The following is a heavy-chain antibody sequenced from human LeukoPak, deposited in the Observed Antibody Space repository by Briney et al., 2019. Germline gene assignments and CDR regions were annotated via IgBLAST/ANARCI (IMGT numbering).Heavy chain of an antibody. Sequence: SETLSLTCTVSGGSISSYYWSWIRQPPGKGLEWIGYIYYSGSTNYNPSLKSRVTMSVDTSQNQFSLMLSSVTAADTAFYYCARAGLKLSCGRDCFANYFDYWGRGTLVTVSS. CDR3: ARAGLKLSCGRDCFANYFDY. CDR2: IYYSGST. V-gene: IGHV4-59*01. J-gene: IGHJ4*02. D-gene: IGHD2-21*02. CDR1: GGSISSYY.